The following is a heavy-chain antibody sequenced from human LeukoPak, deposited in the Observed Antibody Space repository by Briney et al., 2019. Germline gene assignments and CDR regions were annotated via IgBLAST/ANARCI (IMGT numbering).Heavy chain of an antibody. Sequence: SETLSLTCAVYGGSFIGYYWSWIRQPPGKGLEWIGEINHSGSTNYNPSLKSRVTISVDTSKNQFSLKLSSVTAADTALCYCARSDGTDYWGQRTLVTVSS. CDR3: ARSDGTDY. CDR1: GGSFIGYY. J-gene: IGHJ4*02. V-gene: IGHV4-34*01. CDR2: INHSGST.